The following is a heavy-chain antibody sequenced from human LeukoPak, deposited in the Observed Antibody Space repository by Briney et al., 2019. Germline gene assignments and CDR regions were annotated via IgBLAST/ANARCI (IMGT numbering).Heavy chain of an antibody. CDR2: ISSNGGST. CDR3: ARQRNFLRWHDAFDI. J-gene: IGHJ3*02. CDR1: GFTFSSYA. V-gene: IGHV3-64*01. Sequence: GGSLRLSCAASGFTFSSYAMHWVRQAPGKGLEYVSAISSNGGSTYYANSVKGRFTISRDNSKNTLYLQMGSLRAEDMAVYYCARQRNFLRWHDAFDIWGQGTTVTVSS. D-gene: IGHD4-23*01.